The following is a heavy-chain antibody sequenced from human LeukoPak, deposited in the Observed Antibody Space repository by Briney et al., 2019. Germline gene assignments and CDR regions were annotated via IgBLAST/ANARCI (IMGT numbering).Heavy chain of an antibody. CDR3: ARGGHYYDSSGYYYFDY. V-gene: IGHV3-7*04. CDR1: GFTFSSYW. D-gene: IGHD3-22*01. CDR2: IKQDGSEK. J-gene: IGHJ4*02. Sequence: PGGSLRLSCAAFGFTFSSYWMSWVRQAPGKGLEWVANIKQDGSEKYYVDSVKGRFTISRDNAKNSLYLQMNSLRAEDTAVYYCARGGHYYDSSGYYYFDYWGQGTLVTVSS.